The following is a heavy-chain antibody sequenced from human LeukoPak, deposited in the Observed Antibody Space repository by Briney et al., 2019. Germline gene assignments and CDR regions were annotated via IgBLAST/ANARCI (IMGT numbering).Heavy chain of an antibody. D-gene: IGHD3-16*02. V-gene: IGHV4-30-2*01. Sequence: SETLSLTCTVSGGSVSSGSYYWSWIRQPPGKGLEWIGYIYHSGSTYYNPSLKSRVTISVDRSKNQFSLKLSSVTAADTAVYYCARGGGTEVWGSYRYNWFDPWGQGTLVTVSS. CDR2: IYHSGST. CDR3: ARGGGTEVWGSYRYNWFDP. J-gene: IGHJ5*02. CDR1: GGSVSSGSYY.